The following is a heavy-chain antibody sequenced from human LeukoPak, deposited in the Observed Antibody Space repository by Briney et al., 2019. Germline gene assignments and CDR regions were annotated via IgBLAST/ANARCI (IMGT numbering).Heavy chain of an antibody. Sequence: SETLSLTCTVSGGSITTSYWSWIRQPPGKGLEWIGYIYYTGSANYNPSLRSRVTISVDPSKNQFSLKLNSVTAADTAVYYCAREGVAGTPWWYFDLWGRGTLVTVSS. CDR1: GGSITTSY. J-gene: IGHJ2*01. D-gene: IGHD6-19*01. V-gene: IGHV4-59*01. CDR2: IYYTGSA. CDR3: AREGVAGTPWWYFDL.